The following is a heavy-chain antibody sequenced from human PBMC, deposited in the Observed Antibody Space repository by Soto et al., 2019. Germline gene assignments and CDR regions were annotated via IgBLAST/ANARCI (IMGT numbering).Heavy chain of an antibody. CDR1: GYSFTSYW. J-gene: IGHJ6*02. CDR3: ARPSILSYYYGMDV. V-gene: IGHV5-10-1*01. CDR2: IDPSDSYT. Sequence: GEYLNLSCTGSGYSFTSYWISWVRPLPGKGLEWMGRIDPSDSYTNYSPSFQGHVTISADKSISTAYLQWSSLKASDTAMYYCARPSILSYYYGMDVWGQGTTVTVS.